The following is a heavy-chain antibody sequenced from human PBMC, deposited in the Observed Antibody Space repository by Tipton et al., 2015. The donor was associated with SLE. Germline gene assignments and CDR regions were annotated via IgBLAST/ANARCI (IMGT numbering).Heavy chain of an antibody. CDR1: GYSISSGYY. V-gene: IGHV4-38-2*01. CDR2: IYHSGST. J-gene: IGHJ6*03. CDR3: ARQEARHYYYYYMDV. Sequence: TLSLTCAVSGYSISSGYYWGWIRQPPGKGLEWIGSIYHSGSTYYNPSLKSRVTISVDTSKNQFSLKLSSVTAADTAVYYCARQEARHYYYYYMDVWGKGTTVTVSS. D-gene: IGHD6-6*01.